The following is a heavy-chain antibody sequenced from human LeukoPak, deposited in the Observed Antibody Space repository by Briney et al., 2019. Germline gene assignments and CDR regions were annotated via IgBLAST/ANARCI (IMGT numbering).Heavy chain of an antibody. V-gene: IGHV3-33*05. Sequence: GGSLRLSCAASGFAFSKYGMQWVRQAPGKGLEWVAAVLYDETDKYYADSVKGLFSISRDNSKNTLYLQMNSLRAEDTAVYYCARAYLAGPDGDYWGQGTLVTVSS. CDR3: ARAYLAGPDGDY. J-gene: IGHJ4*02. D-gene: IGHD3-10*01. CDR2: VLYDETDK. CDR1: GFAFSKYG.